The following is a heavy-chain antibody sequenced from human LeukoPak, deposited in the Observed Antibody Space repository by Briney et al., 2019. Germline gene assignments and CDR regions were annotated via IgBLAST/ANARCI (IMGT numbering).Heavy chain of an antibody. CDR1: GYSLTTYC. CDR3: ASVYLYGMDV. Sequence: ASVKVSCKASGYSLTTYCMHWVRQAPGLGLEWMAIINPSGGGTKYAQKFQGRVTMTRDTPTDTVYMELSSLRTEDTAVYYCASVYLYGMDVWGQGTTVTVSS. V-gene: IGHV1-46*01. D-gene: IGHD2-8*01. CDR2: INPSGGGT. J-gene: IGHJ6*02.